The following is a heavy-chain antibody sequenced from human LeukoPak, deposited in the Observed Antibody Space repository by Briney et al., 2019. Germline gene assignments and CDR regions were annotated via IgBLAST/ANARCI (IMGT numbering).Heavy chain of an antibody. J-gene: IGHJ4*02. CDR3: ARAGSDWYFDY. V-gene: IGHV3-48*02. CDR1: RFIFSSYDYG. CDR2: ISRSSRTM. D-gene: IGHD6-19*01. Sequence: PGGSLRLSCAASRFIFSSYDYGMNWVRQAPGKGLEWVSYISRSSRTMYYADSVKGRFTISRDDAKNSLYLQMNSLRDEDTAVYYCARAGSDWYFDYWGQGTLVTVSS.